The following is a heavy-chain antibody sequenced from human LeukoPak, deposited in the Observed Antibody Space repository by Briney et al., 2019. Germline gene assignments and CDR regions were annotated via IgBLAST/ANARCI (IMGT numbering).Heavy chain of an antibody. J-gene: IGHJ4*02. Sequence: GGSLRLSCAASGFTFSSYEMNWVRQAPGKGLEWVSYISSSGSTIYYADSVKGRFTISRDNSKNSLYLQMNSLRTEDTALYYCAKDFYYYGSGPIWSRWGQGTLVTVSS. V-gene: IGHV3-48*03. CDR2: ISSSGSTI. CDR1: GFTFSSYE. D-gene: IGHD3-10*01. CDR3: AKDFYYYGSGPIWSR.